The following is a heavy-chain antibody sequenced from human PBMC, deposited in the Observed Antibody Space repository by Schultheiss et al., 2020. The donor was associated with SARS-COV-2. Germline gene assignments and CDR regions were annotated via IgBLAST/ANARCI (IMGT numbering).Heavy chain of an antibody. CDR3: ARRSSDNWNYYYYYMDV. CDR1: GFTFSSYW. J-gene: IGHJ6*03. CDR2: ISGSGGST. D-gene: IGHD1-20*01. V-gene: IGHV3-23*01. Sequence: GESLKISCAASGFTFSSYWMHWVRQAPGKGLVWVSAISGSGGSTYYADSVKGRFTISRDNSKNTLYLQMNSLRAEDTAVYYCARRSSDNWNYYYYYMDVWGKGTTVTVSS.